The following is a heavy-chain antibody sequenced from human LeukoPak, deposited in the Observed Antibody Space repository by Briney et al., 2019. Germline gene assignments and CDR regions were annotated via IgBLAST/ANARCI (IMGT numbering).Heavy chain of an antibody. CDR1: GFTFSSYA. D-gene: IGHD2-2*01. CDR3: ARRSQGIVVVPAALDY. V-gene: IGHV3-30-3*01. J-gene: IGHJ4*02. Sequence: GGSLRLSCAASGFTFSSYAMHWVRQAPGKGLEWVAVISYDGSNKYYADSVKGRFTISRDNSKDTLYLQMNSLRAEDTAVYYCARRSQGIVVVPAALDYWGQGTLVTVSS. CDR2: ISYDGSNK.